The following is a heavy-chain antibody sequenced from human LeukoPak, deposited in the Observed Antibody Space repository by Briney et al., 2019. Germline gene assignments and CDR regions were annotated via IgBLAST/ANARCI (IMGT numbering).Heavy chain of an antibody. J-gene: IGHJ4*02. CDR3: ARGPPHRGYCTNGVCYPPDY. Sequence: ASVKVSCKASGYTFTSYDINWARQATGQGLEWMGWMNPNSGNTGYAQKFQGRVTMTRNTSISTAYMELSSLRSEDTAVYYCARGPPHRGYCTNGVCYPPDYWGQGTLVTVSS. CDR2: MNPNSGNT. CDR1: GYTFTSYD. V-gene: IGHV1-8*01. D-gene: IGHD2-8*01.